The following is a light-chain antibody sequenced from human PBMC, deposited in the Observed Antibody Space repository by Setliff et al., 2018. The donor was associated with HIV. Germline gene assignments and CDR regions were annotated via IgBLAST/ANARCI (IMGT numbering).Light chain of an antibody. CDR1: SSDVVSYNL. CDR2: EGN. V-gene: IGLV2-23*01. Sequence: QSALTQPASVSGSPGQSITISCTGTSSDVVSYNLVSWYQQHPGKAPKLIIYEGNKRPSGVSTRFSGSKSGNTASLTISGLQAEDEADYYCCSFAGSSTSVFGTGTKGTVL. J-gene: IGLJ1*01. CDR3: CSFAGSSTSV.